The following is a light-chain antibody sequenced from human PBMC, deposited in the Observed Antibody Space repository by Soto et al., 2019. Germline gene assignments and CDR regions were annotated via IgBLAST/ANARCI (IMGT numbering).Light chain of an antibody. CDR2: KAS. CDR1: ESISSG. J-gene: IGKJ1*01. Sequence: DIQMTQSPSTLSASVGDRVTITCRASESISSGLAWYQQKPGKAPNLLIYKASTLESGVPSRFSGSGSGTEFTLTISSLQPDDFATYYCQQYGSSPQTFGQGTKVDIK. V-gene: IGKV1-5*03. CDR3: QQYGSSPQT.